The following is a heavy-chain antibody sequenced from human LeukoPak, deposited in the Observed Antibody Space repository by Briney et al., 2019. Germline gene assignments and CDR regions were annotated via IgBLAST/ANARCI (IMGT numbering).Heavy chain of an antibody. Sequence: PGGSLRLSCAASGFTFDDYAMHWVRQAPGKGLKWVSLISGDGGSTYYADSVKGRFTISRDNSKTSLYLPMNSLRTEDTALYYCAKDIPYGDVSLGYYYGMDVWGQGTTVTVSS. CDR2: ISGDGGST. CDR1: GFTFDDYA. V-gene: IGHV3-43*02. J-gene: IGHJ6*02. D-gene: IGHD4-17*01. CDR3: AKDIPYGDVSLGYYYGMDV.